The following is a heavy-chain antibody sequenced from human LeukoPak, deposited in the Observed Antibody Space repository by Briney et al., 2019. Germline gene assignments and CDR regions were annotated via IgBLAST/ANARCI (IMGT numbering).Heavy chain of an antibody. CDR3: ARLFGGGKGSHWFDP. D-gene: IGHD4-23*01. CDR2: IYYSGST. CDR1: GGSISSSSYY. Sequence: PSETLSLTCTVSGGSISSSSYYWGWIRQPPGKGLEWIGSIYYSGSTYYNPSLKSRVTISVDTSKNQFSLKLSSVTAADTVVYYWARLFGGGKGSHWFDPRGQGNLVTVP. J-gene: IGHJ5*02. V-gene: IGHV4-39*01.